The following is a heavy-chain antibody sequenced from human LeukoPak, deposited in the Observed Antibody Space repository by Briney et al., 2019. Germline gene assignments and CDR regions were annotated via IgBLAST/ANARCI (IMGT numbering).Heavy chain of an antibody. J-gene: IGHJ4*02. V-gene: IGHV3-23*01. CDR3: ATGGQWPNGHSDY. CDR2: ISGSGGST. CDR1: GFTLSSNA. Sequence: GGSLRLSCAASGFTLSSNAMTRVRQAPGKGLEWVSAISGSGGSTYYAASVKGRFTFSRDNSKNTLYLQMNSLRAEDTAVYYCATGGQWPNGHSDYWGQGTLVTVSS. D-gene: IGHD6-19*01.